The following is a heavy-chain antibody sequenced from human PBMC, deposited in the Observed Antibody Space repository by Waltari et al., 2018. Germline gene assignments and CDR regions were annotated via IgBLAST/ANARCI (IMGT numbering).Heavy chain of an antibody. CDR2: IYYSGST. D-gene: IGHD3-10*01. CDR1: GGSISSGDYY. J-gene: IGHJ4*02. Sequence: QVQLQESGPGLVKPSQTMSLTCTVSGGSISSGDYYWSWIRQPPGKGLEWIGYIYYSGSTYYNPSLKSRVTISVDTSKNQFSLKLSSVTAADTAVYYCQVSNGSGSRAVDYWGQGTLVTVSS. V-gene: IGHV4-30-4*08. CDR3: QVSNGSGSRAVDY.